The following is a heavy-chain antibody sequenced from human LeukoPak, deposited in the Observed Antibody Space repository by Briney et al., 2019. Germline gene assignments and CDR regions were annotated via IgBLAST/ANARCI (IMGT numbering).Heavy chain of an antibody. Sequence: RGSLRLSCAASGFTFNSYTMNWVRQAPGKGLEWVSYISSSSSTIYYADSVKGRFTISRDNAKNSLYLQMNSLRAEDTAVYYCASGYYDSSGYIPGAPSFDYWGQGTLVTVSS. J-gene: IGHJ4*02. CDR1: GFTFNSYT. CDR2: ISSSSSTI. CDR3: ASGYYDSSGYIPGAPSFDY. D-gene: IGHD3-22*01. V-gene: IGHV3-48*01.